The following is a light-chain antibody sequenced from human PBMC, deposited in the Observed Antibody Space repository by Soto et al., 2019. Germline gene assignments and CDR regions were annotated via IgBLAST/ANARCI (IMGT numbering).Light chain of an antibody. Sequence: IVMTQSPATLSVSPGTRVTLSCMASESVSSQLAWSQHKPVQAPRLLIYGASTRATGIPARFSGSGSGTDFPLTLSSLQSEDFALYYCQQYDNWPLTFGRGTKVEIK. CDR2: GAS. J-gene: IGKJ4*01. V-gene: IGKV3-15*01. CDR1: ESVSSQ. CDR3: QQYDNWPLT.